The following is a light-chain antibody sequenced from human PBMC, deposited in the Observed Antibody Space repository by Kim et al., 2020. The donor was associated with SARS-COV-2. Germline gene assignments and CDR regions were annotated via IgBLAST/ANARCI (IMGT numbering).Light chain of an antibody. CDR2: TAS. CDR1: QGISNY. Sequence: DIQMTQSPSSLSASVGDRVTITCRASQGISNYLAWYQQKPGKVPKLLIYTASTLQSGVPSRFSGSVSETDFTLTISSLQPEDFATYICQRSYITPFTLGPGTKVDIK. CDR3: QRSYITPFT. V-gene: IGKV1-27*01. J-gene: IGKJ3*01.